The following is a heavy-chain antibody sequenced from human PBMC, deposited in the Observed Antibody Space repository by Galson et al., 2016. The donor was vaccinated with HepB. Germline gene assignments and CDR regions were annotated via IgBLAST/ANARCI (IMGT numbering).Heavy chain of an antibody. D-gene: IGHD4-11*01. V-gene: IGHV1-18*04. Sequence: SLKLSCKASGFRFFNYGISWVRQAPGQGLEWLGWICSNSTTTIYAQKFQDRVTMSRDTSASTVYMDLSSLRSDDTAVYYCARDVQFRFDYWGQRTLVTVSS. CDR1: GFRFFNYG. CDR2: ICSNSTTT. J-gene: IGHJ4*02. CDR3: ARDVQFRFDY.